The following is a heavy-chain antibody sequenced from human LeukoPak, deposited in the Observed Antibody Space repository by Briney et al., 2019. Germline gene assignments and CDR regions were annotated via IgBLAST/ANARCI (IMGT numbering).Heavy chain of an antibody. J-gene: IGHJ4*02. CDR3: ASPTGSYQTRPFDY. CDR1: GFSFSDHH. Sequence: GGSLRLSCAASGFSFSDHHMDWVRQAPGKGLEWVGRSRNKANSHSTDYAASVKGRFTISRDDSKNSLYLQMSSLKTEDTAVYYCASPTGSYQTRPFDYGGQGTLVTVSS. CDR2: SRNKANSHST. D-gene: IGHD1-26*01. V-gene: IGHV3-72*01.